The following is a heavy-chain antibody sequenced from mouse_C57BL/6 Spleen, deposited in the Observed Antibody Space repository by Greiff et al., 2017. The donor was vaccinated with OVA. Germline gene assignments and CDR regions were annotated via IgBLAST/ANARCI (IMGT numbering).Heavy chain of an antibody. CDR2: ISSGSSTI. J-gene: IGHJ4*01. D-gene: IGHD1-1*01. CDR1: GFTFSDYG. CDR3: ARGGFYYGDYYAMDY. V-gene: IGHV5-17*01. Sequence: VQLKQSGGGLVKPGGSLKLSCAASGFTFSDYGMHWVRQAPEKGLEWVAYISSGSSTIYYADTVKGRFTISRDNAKNTLFLQMTSLRSEDTAMYYCARGGFYYGDYYAMDYWGQGTSVTVSS.